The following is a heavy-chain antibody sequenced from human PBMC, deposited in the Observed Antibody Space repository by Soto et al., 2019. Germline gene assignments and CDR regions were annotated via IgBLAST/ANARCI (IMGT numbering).Heavy chain of an antibody. CDR3: ARWGKNSAYYYYGMDV. CDR2: IYYSGST. CDR1: GGSISSGDYY. D-gene: IGHD1-7*01. Sequence: SETLSLTCTVSGGSISSGDYYWSWIRQPPGKGLEWIGYIYYSGSTYYNPSLKSRVTISVDTSKNQFSLKLSSVTAADTAVYYCARWGKNSAYYYYGMDVWGQGTTVTVSS. V-gene: IGHV4-30-4*01. J-gene: IGHJ6*02.